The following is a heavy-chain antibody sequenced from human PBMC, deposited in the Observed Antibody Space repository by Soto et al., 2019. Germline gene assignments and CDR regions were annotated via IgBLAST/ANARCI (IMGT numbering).Heavy chain of an antibody. CDR1: GFSVSSNS. CDR2: IHSDVTT. V-gene: IGHV3-53*01. J-gene: IGHJ5*02. Sequence: GGSLRLSCAASGFSVSSNSMSWVRQAPGKGLEWVSVIHSDVTTYYADSVKGRFIISRDNSKDTLYLQMNMLRAEDTAVYYCARELSGSWYNWFDPWGQGTLVTVSS. CDR3: ARELSGSWYNWFDP. D-gene: IGHD5-12*01.